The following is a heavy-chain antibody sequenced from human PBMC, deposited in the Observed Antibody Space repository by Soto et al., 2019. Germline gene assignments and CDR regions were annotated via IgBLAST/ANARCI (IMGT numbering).Heavy chain of an antibody. CDR1: GGSITDYS. V-gene: IGHV4-4*07. D-gene: IGHD2-21*02. CDR3: ARDQGVVVTADNWFDP. CDR2: IFSSGST. J-gene: IGHJ5*02. Sequence: PSETLSLTCTVSGGSITDYSLVWIRQPAGKGLEWIGRIFSSGSTNYNPSLKGRITMSLDTSKNQFSLKLNSATATDTAVYFCARDQGVVVTADNWFDPWGQGILVTVYS.